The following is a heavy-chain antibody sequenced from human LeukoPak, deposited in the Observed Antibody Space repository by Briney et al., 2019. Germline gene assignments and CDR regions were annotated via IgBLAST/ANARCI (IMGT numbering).Heavy chain of an antibody. Sequence: SETLSLTCTVSGGSISSSSYYWGWIRQPPGKGLEWIGSIYYSGSTYYNPSLKSRVTISVDTSKNQFSLKLSSVTAAGTAVYYCARERGHTTFSSWYELSDYWGQGTLVTVSS. V-gene: IGHV4-39*02. CDR2: IYYSGST. D-gene: IGHD6-13*01. CDR3: ARERGHTTFSSWYELSDY. CDR1: GGSISSSSYY. J-gene: IGHJ4*02.